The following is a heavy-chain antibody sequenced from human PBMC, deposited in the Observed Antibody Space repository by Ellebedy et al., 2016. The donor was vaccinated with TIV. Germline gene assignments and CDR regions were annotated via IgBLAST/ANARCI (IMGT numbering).Heavy chain of an antibody. V-gene: IGHV1-18*01. CDR1: GYTFTSYG. J-gene: IGHJ5*02. CDR3: ARASESVVPAVLNWFNP. D-gene: IGHD2-2*01. CDR2: ISAYNGNT. Sequence: ASVKVSXXASGYTFTSYGISWVRQAPGQGLEWMGWISAYNGNTNYAQKLQGRVTMTTDTSTSTAYMELRSLRSDDTAVYYCARASESVVPAVLNWFNPWGQGTLVTVPS.